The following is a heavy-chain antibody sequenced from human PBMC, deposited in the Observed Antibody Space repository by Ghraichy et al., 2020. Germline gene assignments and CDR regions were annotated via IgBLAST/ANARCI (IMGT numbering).Heavy chain of an antibody. CDR1: GFTFSSYA. D-gene: IGHD5-18*01. CDR2: ISGSGGST. Sequence: GGSLRLSCAASGFTFSSYAMSWVRQAPGKGLEWVSAISGSGGSTYYADSVKGRFTISRDNSKNTLYLQMNSLRAEDTAVYYCAKGVTSVDTAMVYYFDYWGQGTLVTVSS. J-gene: IGHJ4*02. V-gene: IGHV3-23*01. CDR3: AKGVTSVDTAMVYYFDY.